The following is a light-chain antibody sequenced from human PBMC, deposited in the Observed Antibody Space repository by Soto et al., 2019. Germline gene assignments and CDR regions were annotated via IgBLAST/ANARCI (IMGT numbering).Light chain of an antibody. J-gene: IGKJ1*01. CDR1: QSISNY. V-gene: IGKV1-39*01. CDR2: ATY. Sequence: DILMTQSPSSLSSSVGDRVTITCRASQSISNYLTWYQQKPGQAPKLLIYATYTMRSGVPSSFSGGGSGTDFSLTISSLQPEDFATDYCQQSYTTPRTFGQGTKVEIK. CDR3: QQSYTTPRT.